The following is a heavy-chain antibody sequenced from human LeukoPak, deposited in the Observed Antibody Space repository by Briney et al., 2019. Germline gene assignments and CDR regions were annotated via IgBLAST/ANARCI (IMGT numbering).Heavy chain of an antibody. Sequence: GGSLRLSCAASGFTFSSYGMHWVRQAPGKGLEWVSFIRNGGSHKYYADSVKGRFTISRDNSKNTVYLQMNSLRAEDTAVYYCAKDKGGGGIPSYWGQGTLVTVSS. J-gene: IGHJ4*02. V-gene: IGHV3-30*02. D-gene: IGHD3-16*01. CDR1: GFTFSSYG. CDR3: AKDKGGGGIPSY. CDR2: IRNGGSHK.